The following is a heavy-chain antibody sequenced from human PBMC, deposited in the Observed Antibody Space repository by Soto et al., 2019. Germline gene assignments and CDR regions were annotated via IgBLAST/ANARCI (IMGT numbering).Heavy chain of an antibody. D-gene: IGHD6-19*01. V-gene: IGHV5-51*01. Sequence: GESLKISCKGSGYSFTSYWIGWVRQMPGKGLEWMGIIYPGDSDTRYSPSFQGQVTISADKSISTAYLQWSSLKASDTAMYYCATLSYSSRWYFSIDIWGQGPMVTGS. CDR2: IYPGDSDT. J-gene: IGHJ3*02. CDR3: ATLSYSSRWYFSIDI. CDR1: GYSFTSYW.